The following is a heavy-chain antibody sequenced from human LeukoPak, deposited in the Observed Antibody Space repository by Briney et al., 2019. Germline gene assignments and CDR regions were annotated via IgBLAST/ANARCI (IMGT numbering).Heavy chain of an antibody. D-gene: IGHD3-16*01. CDR1: GGTFSSYT. Sequence: GASVKVSCKASGGTFSSYTISWVRQAPGQGLEWMGGIIPIFGTANYAQKFQGRVTITTDESTSTAYMELSSLRSEDTAVYYCARDFFMITFGGAIGYWGQGTLVTVSS. J-gene: IGHJ4*02. CDR2: IIPIFGTA. CDR3: ARDFFMITFGGAIGY. V-gene: IGHV1-69*05.